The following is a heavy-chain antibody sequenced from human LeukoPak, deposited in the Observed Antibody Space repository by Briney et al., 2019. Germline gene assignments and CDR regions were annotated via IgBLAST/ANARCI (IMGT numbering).Heavy chain of an antibody. CDR3: ARDCSSTSCLDY. J-gene: IGHJ4*02. D-gene: IGHD2-2*01. CDR1: GYTFTSYY. V-gene: IGHV1-46*01. CDR2: INPSGGNT. Sequence: GASVKVSCKASGYTFTSYYMHWVRQAPGQGLEWMGIINPSGGNTSYAQKFQGRVTMTRDPSTSTVYMELSSLRSEDTAVYYCARDCSSTSCLDYWGQGTLVTVSS.